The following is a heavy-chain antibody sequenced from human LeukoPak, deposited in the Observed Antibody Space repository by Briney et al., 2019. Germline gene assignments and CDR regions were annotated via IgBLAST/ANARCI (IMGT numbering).Heavy chain of an antibody. Sequence: SETLSLTCTVSGGSITDSYWGWVRQSPGKGLEWIGTIFHSGNTHFNPFLKRRVTMSVDTSKNQFSLNLNSVTAADTAVYYCARPRTGPLYYVDIWGKGTKVTVSS. CDR3: ARPRTGPLYYVDI. D-gene: IGHD3-16*01. CDR2: IFHSGNT. V-gene: IGHV4-39*01. CDR1: GGSITDSY. J-gene: IGHJ6*03.